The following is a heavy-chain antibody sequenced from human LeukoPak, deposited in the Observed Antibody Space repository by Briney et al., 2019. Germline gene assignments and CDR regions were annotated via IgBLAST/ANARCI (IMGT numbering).Heavy chain of an antibody. Sequence: SETLSLTCAVYGGSFSGYYWSYIRQPPGKGLEWIGEINHSGSTNYNSSLKSRVTLSVDTSKNQFSLKLSSVTAADTAVYYCARHEGYSYDYWGQGTLVTVSS. CDR1: GGSFSGYY. V-gene: IGHV4-34*01. J-gene: IGHJ4*02. CDR2: INHSGST. CDR3: ARHEGYSYDY.